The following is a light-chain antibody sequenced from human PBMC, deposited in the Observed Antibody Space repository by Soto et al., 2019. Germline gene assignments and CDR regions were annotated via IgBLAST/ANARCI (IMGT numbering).Light chain of an antibody. V-gene: IGKV1-5*03. Sequence: DIQMTPSPSTLSASVVDRVTITCRASQSIRNWLAWYQQKPGKAPKLLIHQASTLQSGVPSRFSGSGSGTEFTLNISSLQPDDFATYYCQQYNSHSETFGQGTKVDIK. CDR3: QQYNSHSET. J-gene: IGKJ1*01. CDR2: QAS. CDR1: QSIRNW.